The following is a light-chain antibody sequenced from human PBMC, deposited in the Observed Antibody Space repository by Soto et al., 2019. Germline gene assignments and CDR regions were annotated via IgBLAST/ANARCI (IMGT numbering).Light chain of an antibody. CDR1: ESIGSN. V-gene: IGKV1-39*01. J-gene: IGKJ2*01. CDR3: QQSYVTPRT. Sequence: DIQMTQSPYSLSASVGDRVTITCRASESIGSNLNWYQQKPGKAPKLLIYGASSLQSGVPSRFSGSGSGTDFTLIISSLQPEDFATYYCQQSYVTPRTFGQGTKLEIK. CDR2: GAS.